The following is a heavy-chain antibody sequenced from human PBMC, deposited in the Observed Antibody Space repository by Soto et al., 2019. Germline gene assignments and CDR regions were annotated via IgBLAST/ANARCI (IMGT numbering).Heavy chain of an antibody. CDR1: GFTFSSYG. Sequence: QVQLVESGGGVVQPGRSLRLSCAASGFTFSSYGMHWVRQAPGKGLEWVAVISYHGSNKYYADSVKGRVTISRDNSKNTVYRQMNGRRAEDRGVDYGAKPGGEGGYHFDYWGQGTLGNVS. V-gene: IGHV3-30*18. D-gene: IGHD3-16*01. CDR3: AKPGGEGGYHFDY. J-gene: IGHJ4*02. CDR2: ISYHGSNK.